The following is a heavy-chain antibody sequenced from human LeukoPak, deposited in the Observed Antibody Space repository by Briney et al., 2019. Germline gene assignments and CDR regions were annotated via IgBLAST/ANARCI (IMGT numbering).Heavy chain of an antibody. V-gene: IGHV3-74*01. Sequence: GSLRLSCAASGFTFSSYWMHWVRQAPGKGLVWVSRMNSDGSSASYADSVKGRFTISRDNAKNTLYLQMNSLRAEDTAVYYCARASVYDGNLNEYWGQGTLVTVSS. CDR1: GFTFSSYW. J-gene: IGHJ4*02. CDR2: MNSDGSSA. D-gene: IGHD4-23*01. CDR3: ARASVYDGNLNEY.